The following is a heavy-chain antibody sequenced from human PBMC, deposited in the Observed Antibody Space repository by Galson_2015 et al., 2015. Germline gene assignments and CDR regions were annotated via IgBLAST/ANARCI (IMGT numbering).Heavy chain of an antibody. D-gene: IGHD5-18*01. CDR3: AKGRSYDHRAPLDY. Sequence: SLRLSCAASGFTFDDYAMHWVRQAPGKGLEWVSGISWNSGSIGYADSVKGRFTISRDNAKNSLYLQMNSLRAEDTALYYCAKGRSYDHRAPLDYWGQGTLVTVSS. CDR2: ISWNSGSI. CDR1: GFTFDDYA. V-gene: IGHV3-9*01. J-gene: IGHJ4*02.